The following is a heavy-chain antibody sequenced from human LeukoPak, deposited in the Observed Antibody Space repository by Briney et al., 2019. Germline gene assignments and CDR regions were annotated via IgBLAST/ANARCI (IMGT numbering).Heavy chain of an antibody. CDR3: ARGGVVVTMIVVVTKGAFDI. CDR2: IYHSGST. CDR1: GYSISSGYY. J-gene: IGHJ3*02. V-gene: IGHV4-38-2*02. D-gene: IGHD3-22*01. Sequence: PSETLSLTSTVSGYSISSGYYWGWIRQPPGKGLEWIGSIYHSGSTYYNPSLKSRVTISVDTSKNQFSLKLSSVTAADTAVYYCARGGVVVTMIVVVTKGAFDIWGQGTMVTVSS.